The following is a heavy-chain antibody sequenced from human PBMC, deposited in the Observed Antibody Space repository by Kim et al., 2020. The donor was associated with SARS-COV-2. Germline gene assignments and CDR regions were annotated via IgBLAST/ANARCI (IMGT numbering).Heavy chain of an antibody. V-gene: IGHV4-31*02. CDR3: ARDGTTVKENGMDV. D-gene: IGHD4-17*01. J-gene: IGHJ6*02. Sequence: PSLKGRVTISVDTSKNQFSLKLSSVTAADTAVYYCARDGTTVKENGMDVWGQGTTVTVSS.